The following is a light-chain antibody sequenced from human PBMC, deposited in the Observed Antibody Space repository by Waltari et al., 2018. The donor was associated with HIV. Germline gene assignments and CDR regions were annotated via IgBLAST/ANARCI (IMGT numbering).Light chain of an antibody. CDR3: QQSYISHT. CDR1: QTVNDY. V-gene: IGKV1-39*01. J-gene: IGKJ2*01. Sequence: DIQMTQSPSSLSASVVARVTITCRASQTVNDYLNWYQQKPGKAPKLLIYGASSLQSGVPSRFSGSGSGRDFTLTISSLQPEDFATYFCQQSYISHTFGQGTRV. CDR2: GAS.